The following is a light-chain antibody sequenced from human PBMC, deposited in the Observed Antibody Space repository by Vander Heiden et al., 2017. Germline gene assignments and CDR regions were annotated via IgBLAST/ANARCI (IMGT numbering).Light chain of an antibody. Sequence: IVLTHSPATLSLSPGERATLSCRASQSVSSYLGWYQQKPGQAPRLLIYEACNRASGIPARFSGGGSGTDVTLTISSLEPEDFAVYYCQQRSNWPLLTFGGGTKVEIK. CDR3: QQRSNWPLLT. J-gene: IGKJ4*01. CDR2: EAC. CDR1: QSVSSY. V-gene: IGKV3-11*01.